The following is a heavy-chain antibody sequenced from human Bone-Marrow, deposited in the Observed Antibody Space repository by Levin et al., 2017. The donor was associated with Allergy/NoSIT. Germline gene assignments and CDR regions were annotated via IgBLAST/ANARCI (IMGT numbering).Heavy chain of an antibody. D-gene: IGHD6-13*01. Sequence: GGSLRLSCAASGFTFSDFRMSWVRQAPGQGLEWISCISSTSNTIFYGDSVKGRFTISRDNAKNSLFLQMNSLRDEDTAVYYCARDRFRADSSRWLPLDYWGQGTLVTVSS. J-gene: IGHJ4*02. CDR1: GFTFSDFR. V-gene: IGHV3-48*02. CDR2: ISSTSNTI. CDR3: ARDRFRADSSRWLPLDY.